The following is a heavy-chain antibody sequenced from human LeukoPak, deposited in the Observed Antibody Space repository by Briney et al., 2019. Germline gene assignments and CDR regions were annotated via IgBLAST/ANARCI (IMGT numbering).Heavy chain of an antibody. CDR2: ISGSGGST. CDR3: AHPRPAGSSSSWPTIDY. J-gene: IGHJ4*02. Sequence: GGSLRLSCAASGFTVSGNYMNWVRQAPGKGLEWVSAISGSGGSTYYADSVKGRFTISRDNSKNTLYLQMNSLRAEDTAVYYCAHPRPAGSSSSWPTIDYWRQGTLVTVSS. CDR1: GFTVSGNY. V-gene: IGHV3-23*01. D-gene: IGHD6-13*01.